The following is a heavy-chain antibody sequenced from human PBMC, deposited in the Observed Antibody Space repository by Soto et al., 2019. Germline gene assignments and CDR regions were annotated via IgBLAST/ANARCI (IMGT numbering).Heavy chain of an antibody. J-gene: IGHJ6*02. CDR3: ARIRGYWYGLDV. CDR2: ISSRATGI. CDR1: GFTFRSYE. V-gene: IGHV3-48*03. Sequence: PGGSLRISCAASGFTFRSYEMNWVRQAPGKGLEWVSYISSRATGIFYADSVKGRFTSSRDNSKNMLYLQVNSLRVEDTAVYYCARIRGYWYGLDVWGQGTTVTVSS.